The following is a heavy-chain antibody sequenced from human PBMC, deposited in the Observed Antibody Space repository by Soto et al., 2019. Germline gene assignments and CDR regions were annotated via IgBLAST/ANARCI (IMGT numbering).Heavy chain of an antibody. CDR1: GGSISSGGYS. V-gene: IGHV4-30-2*01. Sequence: SETLSLTCAVSGGSISSGGYSWSWIRQPPGKGLEWIGYIYHSGSTYYNPSLKSRVTISVDRSKNQFSLKLSSVAAADTAVYYCARERTGIAAAGHDAFDIWGQGTMVTVSS. D-gene: IGHD6-13*01. CDR3: ARERTGIAAAGHDAFDI. CDR2: IYHSGST. J-gene: IGHJ3*02.